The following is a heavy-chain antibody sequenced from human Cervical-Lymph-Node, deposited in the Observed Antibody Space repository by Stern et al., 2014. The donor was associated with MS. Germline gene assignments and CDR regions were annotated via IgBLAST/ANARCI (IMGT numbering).Heavy chain of an antibody. Sequence: QLQLQESGPGLVKPSGTLSLTCAVSGGSISSTNWWSWVRQPPGKGLEWIGEIYHSGSTNYSPSLKSRVTISVDKSKNQFSRKLSSVTAADTAVYYCAGLPSGAARGYFNYWGQGTLVTVSS. CDR1: GGSISSTNW. V-gene: IGHV4-4*02. D-gene: IGHD6-6*01. CDR3: AGLPSGAARGYFNY. CDR2: IYHSGST. J-gene: IGHJ4*02.